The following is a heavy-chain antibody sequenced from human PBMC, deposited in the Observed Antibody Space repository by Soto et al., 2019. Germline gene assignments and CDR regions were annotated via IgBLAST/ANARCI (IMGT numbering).Heavy chain of an antibody. CDR2: IYYSGST. V-gene: IGHV4-31*03. J-gene: IGHJ4*02. CDR3: ARWGGGSGALMALDY. Sequence: QVQLQESGPGLVKPSQTLSLTCTVSGGSISSGGYYWSWIRQHPGKGLEWIGYIYYSGSTYYNPSLKGRGTIPVDTAKNQVSLELSSGTAAVTGVYYWARWGGGSGALMALDYWGQGTLVTVSS. D-gene: IGHD2-15*01. CDR1: GGSISSGGYY.